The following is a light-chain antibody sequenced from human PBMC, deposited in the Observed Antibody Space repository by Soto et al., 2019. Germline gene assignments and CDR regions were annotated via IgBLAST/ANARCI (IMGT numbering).Light chain of an antibody. Sequence: QSALTQPRSVSGSPGQSVTISCTGTNSDVGGYKYVSWYQQHPGKVPKLMMFNVGERPTGVPDRFSGPKSGNTASLSISGLQAEDEADYYCCAYAGSYTVLFGGGTKLTVL. CDR1: NSDVGGYKY. CDR3: CAYAGSYTVL. CDR2: NVG. J-gene: IGLJ2*01. V-gene: IGLV2-11*01.